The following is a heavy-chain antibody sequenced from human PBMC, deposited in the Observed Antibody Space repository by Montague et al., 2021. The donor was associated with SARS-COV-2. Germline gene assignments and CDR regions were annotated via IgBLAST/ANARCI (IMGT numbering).Heavy chain of an antibody. CDR1: GFSLNTSGEG. J-gene: IGHJ5*02. Sequence: VKPTQTLMLTCTFSGFSLNTSGEGVGWVRQPPGKALEWLALIYWDDDKRYSPSLKSRSTISKDTTKNEVVLTVANMDPVDTATYYCARYGDYGSWFDPWGQGTLVTVSS. CDR3: ARYGDYGSWFDP. V-gene: IGHV2-5*02. D-gene: IGHD4-17*01. CDR2: IYWDDDK.